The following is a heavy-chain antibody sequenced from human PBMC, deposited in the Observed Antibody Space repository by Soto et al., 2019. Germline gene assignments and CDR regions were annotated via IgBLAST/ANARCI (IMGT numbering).Heavy chain of an antibody. Sequence: QVQLVQSGAEVKRPGSSVKVSCKASGDTFSFYCINWVRQAPGLGLEWMGRVNPILSMSNYAQRFQGRVTMTADKSTSTAYMELSGLRSEDTAMYYCATSYGSGYRAFDYWGQGALVTVSS. CDR2: VNPILSMS. CDR1: GDTFSFYC. CDR3: ATSYGSGYRAFDY. J-gene: IGHJ4*02. D-gene: IGHD3-10*01. V-gene: IGHV1-69*04.